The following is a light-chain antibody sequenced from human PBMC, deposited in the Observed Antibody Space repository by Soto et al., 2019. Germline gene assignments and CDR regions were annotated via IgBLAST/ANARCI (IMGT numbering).Light chain of an antibody. CDR1: NSNIGENT. CDR3: APCNDRLNGWV. V-gene: IGLV1-44*01. CDR2: SDN. Sequence: QSVLTQPPSTSGTPGQRVTISYSGSNSNIGENTVDWYQQFPGTAPKLLIYSDNQRPSGVPARISGSKSGTSASLAISGLQSEDEADYYCAPCNDRLNGWVFGGGTKLTVL. J-gene: IGLJ3*02.